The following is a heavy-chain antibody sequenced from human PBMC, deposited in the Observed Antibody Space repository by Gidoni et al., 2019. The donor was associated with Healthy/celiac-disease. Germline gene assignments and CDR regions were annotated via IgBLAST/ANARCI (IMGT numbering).Heavy chain of an antibody. J-gene: IGHJ4*02. V-gene: IGHV3-21*01. CDR3: ARDWEYSSGWTFDY. Sequence: EVQLVESGGGLVKPGGSLRLPFAASAFTFSSYSMNWVRQAPGKGLEWVSSISSSSSYIYYADSVKGRFTISRDNAKNSLYLQMNSLRAEDTAVYYCARDWEYSSGWTFDYWGQGTLVTVSS. CDR2: ISSSSSYI. D-gene: IGHD6-19*01. CDR1: AFTFSSYS.